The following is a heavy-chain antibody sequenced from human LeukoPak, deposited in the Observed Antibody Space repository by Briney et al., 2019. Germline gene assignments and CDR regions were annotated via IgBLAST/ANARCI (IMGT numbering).Heavy chain of an antibody. CDR2: ISGSGGST. D-gene: IGHD3-22*01. CDR1: GFTFSSYA. V-gene: IGHV3-23*01. CDR3: AREGSPTGYYDSSGYFATTAFDY. J-gene: IGHJ4*02. Sequence: GGSLRLSCAASGFTFSSYAMSWVRQAPGKGLEWVSAISGSGGSTYYADSVKGRFTISRDNAKNSLYLQMNSLRAEDTAVYYCAREGSPTGYYDSSGYFATTAFDYWGQGTLVTVSS.